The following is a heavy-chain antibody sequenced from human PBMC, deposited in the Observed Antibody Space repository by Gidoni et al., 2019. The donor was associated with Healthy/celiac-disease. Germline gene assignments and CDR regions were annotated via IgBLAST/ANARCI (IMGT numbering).Heavy chain of an antibody. J-gene: IGHJ5*02. CDR2: IYTSGST. V-gene: IGHV4-61*02. CDR1: GGSISSGSYY. D-gene: IGHD3-16*01. CDR3: ARGFEITIGEVEPLYWFDP. Sequence: QVQLQESGPGLVKPSQTLSLPCTVSGGSISSGSYYWSWIRPPAGKGLGWIGRIYTSGSTNYNPSLKSRVTISVDTSKNQFSLKLSSVTAADTAVYYCARGFEITIGEVEPLYWFDPWGQGTLVTVSS.